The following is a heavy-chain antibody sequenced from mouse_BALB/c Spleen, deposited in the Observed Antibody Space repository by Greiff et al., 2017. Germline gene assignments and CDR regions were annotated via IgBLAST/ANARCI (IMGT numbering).Heavy chain of an antibody. Sequence: EVQLVGSGGGLVQPGGSRILSCAASGFTFSSLGMHWVRQAPEKGLEWVAYISSGSSTIYYADPVKGRFTISRDNPKNTLFLQMTSLRSEDTAMYYCASSGNYPFAYWGQGTLVTVSA. D-gene: IGHD2-1*01. V-gene: IGHV5-17*02. CDR3: ASSGNYPFAY. CDR1: GFTFSSLG. CDR2: ISSGSSTI. J-gene: IGHJ3*01.